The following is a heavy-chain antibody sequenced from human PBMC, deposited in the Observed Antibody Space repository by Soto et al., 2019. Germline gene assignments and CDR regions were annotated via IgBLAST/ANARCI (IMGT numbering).Heavy chain of an antibody. J-gene: IGHJ4*02. Sequence: GGSLRLSCAASGFTFSSYAMHWVRQAPGKGQEWVAVISYDGSNKYYADSVKGRFTISRDNSKNTLYLQMNSLRAEDTAVYYCARDPVAYCGGDCRTFDYWGQGTLVTVSS. CDR3: ARDPVAYCGGDCRTFDY. CDR1: GFTFSSYA. V-gene: IGHV3-30-3*01. D-gene: IGHD2-21*02. CDR2: ISYDGSNK.